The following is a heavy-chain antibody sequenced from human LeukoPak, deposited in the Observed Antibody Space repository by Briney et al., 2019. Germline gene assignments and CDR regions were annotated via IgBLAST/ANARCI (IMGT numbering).Heavy chain of an antibody. CDR1: GFTFSSYD. V-gene: IGHV3-13*01. J-gene: IGHJ6*02. Sequence: PGGSLRLSCAASGFTFSSYDMHWVRQATGKGLEWVSAIGTAGDTYYPGSVKGRFTISRESAKNSLYLQMNSLRAGDTAVYYCARASSASLYYYGMDVWGQGTTVTVSS. CDR3: ARASSASLYYYGMDV. CDR2: IGTAGDT.